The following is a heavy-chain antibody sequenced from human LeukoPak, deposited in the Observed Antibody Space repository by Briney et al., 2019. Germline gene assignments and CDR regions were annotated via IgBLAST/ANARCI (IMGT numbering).Heavy chain of an antibody. CDR3: AKQEEQWLVRGAFDY. CDR2: ISGSGGST. Sequence: GGSLRLSCAASGFTFSSYAMSWVRQAPGKGLEWVSAISGSGGSTYYADSVKGRFTISRDNSKNTLYLQVNSLRAEDTAVYYCAKQEEQWLVRGAFDYWGQGTLVTVSS. CDR1: GFTFSSYA. D-gene: IGHD6-19*01. V-gene: IGHV3-23*01. J-gene: IGHJ4*02.